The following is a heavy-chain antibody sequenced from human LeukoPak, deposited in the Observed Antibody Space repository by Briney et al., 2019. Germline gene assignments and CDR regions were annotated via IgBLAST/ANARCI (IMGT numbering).Heavy chain of an antibody. Sequence: PGGSLRLSCAASGFTFSGSAMHWVRHASGKGLEWVGRIRSKANSYATAYAASVNGRFTISRDDSKNTAYLQMNSLKTEGTAVYYCTRLPSNGYLFDYWGQGTLVTVSS. CDR3: TRLPSNGYLFDY. D-gene: IGHD3-22*01. CDR2: IRSKANSYAT. J-gene: IGHJ4*02. CDR1: GFTFSGSA. V-gene: IGHV3-73*01.